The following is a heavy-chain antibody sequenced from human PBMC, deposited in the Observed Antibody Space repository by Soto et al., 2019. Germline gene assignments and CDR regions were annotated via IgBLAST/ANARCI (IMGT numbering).Heavy chain of an antibody. CDR2: INAGNGNT. V-gene: IGHV1-3*05. D-gene: IGHD6-19*01. CDR1: GYTFTSYA. J-gene: IGHJ4*02. CDR3: ARVSGWYFLDY. Sequence: QVQLVQSGAEEKKPGASVKVSCKASGYTFTSYAMHWVRQAPGQRLEWMGWINAGNGNTKYSQKFQGSVTITRDTSASTVYMELSSLRSEDTAVYYCARVSGWYFLDYWGQGTLVTVSS.